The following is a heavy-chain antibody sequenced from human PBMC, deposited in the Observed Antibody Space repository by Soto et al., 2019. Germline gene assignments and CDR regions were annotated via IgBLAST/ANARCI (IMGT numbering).Heavy chain of an antibody. J-gene: IGHJ4*02. CDR2: ISPHKDDT. D-gene: IGHD3-10*01. V-gene: IGHV1-18*01. CDR1: GYTFSSSG. CDR3: ARDLDGSGSYFTNY. Sequence: SVKVSCKTSGYTFSSSGISWARQATGQGLEWMGWISPHKDDTYYAQRLQGRVTMTTDTSTNTAYMELRSLRSDDTAVYFCARDLDGSGSYFTNYWGPGTLVTVSS.